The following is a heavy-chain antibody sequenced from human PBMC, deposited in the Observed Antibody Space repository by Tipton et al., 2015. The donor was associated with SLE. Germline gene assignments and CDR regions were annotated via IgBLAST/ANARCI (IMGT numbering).Heavy chain of an antibody. V-gene: IGHV3-30*04. Sequence: SLRLSCAASGFIFSSYALHWVRQAPGKGLEWVAVISSDGSDKYYADSVKGRFSISRDSSKNTLYLQVDSLRAEDTAVYYCARDRGGGWYLHWGQGTLVTVSS. CDR2: ISSDGSDK. J-gene: IGHJ4*02. CDR3: ARDRGGGWYLH. CDR1: GFIFSSYA. D-gene: IGHD6-19*01.